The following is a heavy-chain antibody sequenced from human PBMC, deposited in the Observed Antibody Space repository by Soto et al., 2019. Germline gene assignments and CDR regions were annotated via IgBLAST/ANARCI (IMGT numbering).Heavy chain of an antibody. V-gene: IGHV4-34*01. J-gene: IGHJ4*02. CDR3: ARVPFITMVRGAVDY. Sequence: PSETLSLTCAVYGGSFSGYYWSWIRQPPGKGLEWIGEINHSGSTNYNPSLKSRVTISVDTSKNQFSLKLSSVTAADTAVYYRARVPFITMVRGAVDYWGQGTLVTVSS. CDR2: INHSGST. CDR1: GGSFSGYY. D-gene: IGHD3-10*01.